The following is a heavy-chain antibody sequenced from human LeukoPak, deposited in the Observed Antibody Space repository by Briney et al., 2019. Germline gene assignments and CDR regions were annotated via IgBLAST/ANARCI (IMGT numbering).Heavy chain of an antibody. D-gene: IGHD2-2*02. Sequence: PGGSLRLSCAASGFTFSSYSMNWVRQAPGKGLEWVGRIKSKTDGGTTDYAAPVKGRFTISRDDSKNTLYLQMNSLKTEDTAVYYCTTPRHYCSSTSCYTGVGLFDYWGQGTLVTVSS. J-gene: IGHJ4*02. CDR1: GFTFSSYS. V-gene: IGHV3-15*01. CDR2: IKSKTDGGTT. CDR3: TTPRHYCSSTSCYTGVGLFDY.